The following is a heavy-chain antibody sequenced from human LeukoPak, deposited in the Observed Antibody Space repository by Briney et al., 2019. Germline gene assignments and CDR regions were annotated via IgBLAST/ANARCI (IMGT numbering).Heavy chain of an antibody. J-gene: IGHJ6*02. D-gene: IGHD6-6*01. V-gene: IGHV1-2*02. CDR3: AREDGSSSLYYYYGMDV. Sequence: ASVKVSCKASGYTFTGYYMHWVRQAPGQGLEWMGWINPNSGGTNYAQKFQGRVTMTRDTSISTAYMGLSRLRSDDTAVYYCAREDGSSSLYYYYGMDVWGQGTTVTVSS. CDR2: INPNSGGT. CDR1: GYTFTGYY.